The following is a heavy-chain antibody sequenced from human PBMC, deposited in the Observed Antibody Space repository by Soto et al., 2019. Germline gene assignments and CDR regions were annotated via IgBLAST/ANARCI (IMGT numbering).Heavy chain of an antibody. CDR2: ISGSGGST. J-gene: IGHJ4*02. Sequence: HLGGSLRLSCAASGFTFSSYAMSWVRQAPGKGLEWVSAISGSGGSTYYADSVKGRFTISRDNSKNTLYLQMNSLRAEDTAVYYCAKLETYYYDSSGYEFDYWGQGTLVTVSS. CDR1: GFTFSSYA. D-gene: IGHD3-22*01. CDR3: AKLETYYYDSSGYEFDY. V-gene: IGHV3-23*01.